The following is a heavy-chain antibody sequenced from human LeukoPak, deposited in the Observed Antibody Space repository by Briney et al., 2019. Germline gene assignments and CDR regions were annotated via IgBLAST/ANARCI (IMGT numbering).Heavy chain of an antibody. CDR2: IYHSGST. J-gene: IGHJ6*03. V-gene: IGHV4-38-2*02. Sequence: SETLSLTCTVSGYSISSGYYWGWIRQPPGKGLEWIGSIYHSGSTYYNPSLKSRVTISVDTSKNQFSLKLSSVTAADTAVYYCARVRTGRDYYYMDVWGKGTTVTVSS. D-gene: IGHD1-1*01. CDR1: GYSISSGYY. CDR3: ARVRTGRDYYYMDV.